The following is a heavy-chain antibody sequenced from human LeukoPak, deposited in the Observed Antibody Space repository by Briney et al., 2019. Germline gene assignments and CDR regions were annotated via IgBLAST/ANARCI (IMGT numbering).Heavy chain of an antibody. CDR2: IIPIFGTA. Sequence: ASVTVSCTASGGTFSSYAISWVRQAPGQGLEWMGGIIPIFGTANYAQKFQGRVTITADESTSTAYMELSNLRSEDTAVYYCARAAAGTLCGDYWGQGTLVTVSS. CDR3: ARAAAGTLCGDY. D-gene: IGHD6-13*01. V-gene: IGHV1-69*01. J-gene: IGHJ4*02. CDR1: GGTFSSYA.